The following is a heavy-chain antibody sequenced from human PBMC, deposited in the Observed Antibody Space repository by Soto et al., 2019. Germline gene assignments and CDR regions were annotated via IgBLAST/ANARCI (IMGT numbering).Heavy chain of an antibody. V-gene: IGHV3-30-3*01. CDR2: ISDDGSTK. J-gene: IGHJ5*02. D-gene: IGHD3-3*01. Sequence: QVQLVESGGGVVQPGRSLRLSCAASGFIFSRYAMHWVRQAPGKGLEWVALISDDGSTKYYADSVKGRLTISRDNSKXXXXXXXXXXXXXXXXXXXXXXXXXXXXLSVFDPWGQGTLVTVSS. CDR1: GFIFSRYA. CDR3: XXXXXXXXLSVFDP.